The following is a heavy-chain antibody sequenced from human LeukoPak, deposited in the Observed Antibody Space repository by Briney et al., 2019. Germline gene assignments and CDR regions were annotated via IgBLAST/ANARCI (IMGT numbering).Heavy chain of an antibody. V-gene: IGHV4-31*03. CDR2: IYYSGST. CDR1: GGSISSGGYY. Sequence: SQTLSLTCTVSGGSISSGGYYWSWIRQHPGKGLEWIGYIYYSGSTYYNPSLKSRVTISVDTSKNQFSLKLSSVTAADTAVYYCAREPARNSGYDYGIDYWGQGTLVTVSS. D-gene: IGHD5-12*01. CDR3: AREPARNSGYDYGIDY. J-gene: IGHJ4*02.